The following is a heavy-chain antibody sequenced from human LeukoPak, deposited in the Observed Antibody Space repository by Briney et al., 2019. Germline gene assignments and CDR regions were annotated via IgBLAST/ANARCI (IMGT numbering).Heavy chain of an antibody. J-gene: IGHJ5*02. D-gene: IGHD5-18*01. CDR1: GGTFSSYA. Sequence: SVKVSCKASGGTFSSYAISWVRQAPGQGLEWMGGIIPIFGTANYAQKFQGRVTITADESTSTAYMELSSLRSEDTAVYYCARGWTPGYSYGPNWFDPWGQGTLVTVSS. V-gene: IGHV1-69*13. CDR3: ARGWTPGYSYGPNWFDP. CDR2: IIPIFGTA.